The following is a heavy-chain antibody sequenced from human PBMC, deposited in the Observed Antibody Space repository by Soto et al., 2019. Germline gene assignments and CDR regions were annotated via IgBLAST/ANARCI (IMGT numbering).Heavy chain of an antibody. J-gene: IGHJ4*02. V-gene: IGHV3-30-3*01. CDR2: ISYDGSNK. Sequence: QVQLVESGGGVVQPGRSLRLSCAASGFTFSRYAMHWVHQAPGRGLEWVAVISYDGSNKYYADSVKGRFTISRDNSKNTLYLQMNSLRAEVTAVYYCARVEDGIAVGVSYFDSWGQGTLVTVSS. CDR3: ARVEDGIAVGVSYFDS. CDR1: GFTFSRYA. D-gene: IGHD6-19*01.